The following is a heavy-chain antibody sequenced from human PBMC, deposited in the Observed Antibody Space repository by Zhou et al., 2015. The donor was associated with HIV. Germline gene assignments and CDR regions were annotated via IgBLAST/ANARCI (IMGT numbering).Heavy chain of an antibody. V-gene: IGHV1-69*12. CDR1: GGTFSTNS. Sequence: QVQLVQSGAEVKKPGSSVKVSCKASGGTFSTNSISWVRQAPGQGLEWMGGIIPIFGTTNYAQKFQGRVTITADESTSTAYMNLSSLRSEDTAVYFCARGGDSSGWGVAWYFDLWGRGTLVTVS. CDR3: ARGGDSSGWGVAWYFDL. CDR2: IIPIFGTT. D-gene: IGHD6-19*01. J-gene: IGHJ2*01.